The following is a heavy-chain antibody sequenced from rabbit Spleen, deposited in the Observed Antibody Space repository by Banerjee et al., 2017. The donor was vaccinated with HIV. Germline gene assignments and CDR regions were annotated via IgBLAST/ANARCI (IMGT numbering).Heavy chain of an antibody. CDR1: GFSFSFNW. D-gene: IGHD1-1*01. CDR2: IDTSDGDT. Sequence: QEQLVESGGDLVKPEGSLTLTCTASGFSFSFNWICWVRQAPGKGLEWIACIDTSDGDTDYANWPKGRFTISKTSSTTVTLQMTSLTAADTATYFCARNYVNAFDPWGPGTLVTV. J-gene: IGHJ2*01. CDR3: ARNYVNAFDP. V-gene: IGHV1S45*01.